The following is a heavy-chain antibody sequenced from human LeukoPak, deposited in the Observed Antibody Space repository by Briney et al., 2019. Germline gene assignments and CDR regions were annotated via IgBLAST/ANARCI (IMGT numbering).Heavy chain of an antibody. CDR3: AKDPKLLRGTIFDY. Sequence: QAGGSLRLSCAASGFTFSSYWMSWVRQAPGKGLEWVANIKQDGSEKYYVDSVKGRFTISRDNSKNTLYLQMNSLRAEDTAVYYCAKDPKLLRGTIFDYWGQGTLVTVSS. CDR1: GFTFSSYW. CDR2: IKQDGSEK. V-gene: IGHV3-7*03. D-gene: IGHD1-26*01. J-gene: IGHJ4*02.